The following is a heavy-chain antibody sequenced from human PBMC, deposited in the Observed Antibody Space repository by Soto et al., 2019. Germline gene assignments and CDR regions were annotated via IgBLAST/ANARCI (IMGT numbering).Heavy chain of an antibody. Sequence: QVQLQESGPGLVKPSETLSLTCTVSGGSIRSYYWSWIRQPPGKGLELIGYVYYSGSTNYNPSLKSRVTLSVDTYKSQFSLKLSSVTPADTAVYYCASVRDWNYVSPFDYWGQGTLVTVSS. D-gene: IGHD1-1*01. CDR1: GGSIRSYY. V-gene: IGHV4-59*01. J-gene: IGHJ4*02. CDR2: VYYSGST. CDR3: ASVRDWNYVSPFDY.